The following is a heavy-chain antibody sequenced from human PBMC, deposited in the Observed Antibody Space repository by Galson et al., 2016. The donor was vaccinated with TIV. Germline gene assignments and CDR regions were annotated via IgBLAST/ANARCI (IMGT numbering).Heavy chain of an antibody. CDR3: ARVDKSYHMDV. J-gene: IGHJ6*03. CDR1: GFTFNSYG. D-gene: IGHD3-16*02. V-gene: IGHV3-30*03. CDR2: ISYDGSDK. Sequence: SLRLSCAASGFTFNSYGFHWVRQAPGKGLEWVAFISYDGSDKSYADSLKGRFTISRDKSKNTLHLQMNGLRAEDTALYYCARVDKSYHMDVWGKGTTVTVSS.